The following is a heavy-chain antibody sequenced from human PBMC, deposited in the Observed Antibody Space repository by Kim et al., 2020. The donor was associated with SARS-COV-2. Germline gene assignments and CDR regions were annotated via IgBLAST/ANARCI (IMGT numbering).Heavy chain of an antibody. D-gene: IGHD3-10*01. CDR3: ARDADYYGSGSYYSP. CDR1: GFTFSSYW. V-gene: IGHV3-74*01. Sequence: GGSLRLSCAASGFTFSSYWMHWVRQAPGKGLVWVSRINSDGSSTSYADSVKGRFTISRDNAKNTLYLQMSSLRAEDTAVYYCARDADYYGSGSYYSPWGQGTLVTVSS. J-gene: IGHJ5*02. CDR2: INSDGSST.